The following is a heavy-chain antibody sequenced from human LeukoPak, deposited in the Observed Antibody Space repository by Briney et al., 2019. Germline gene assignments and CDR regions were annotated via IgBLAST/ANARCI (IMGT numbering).Heavy chain of an antibody. J-gene: IGHJ3*02. CDR3: ARGTSYYDFWSGYYRAAFDI. D-gene: IGHD3-3*01. V-gene: IGHV1-8*01. CDR1: GYTFTSYD. Sequence: GASVKVSCKASGYTFTSYDINWVRQATGQGLEWMGWMNPNSGNTGYAQKFQGRVTMTRNTSISTVYMELSSLRSEDTAVYYCARGTSYYDFWSGYYRAAFDIWGQGTMVTVSS. CDR2: MNPNSGNT.